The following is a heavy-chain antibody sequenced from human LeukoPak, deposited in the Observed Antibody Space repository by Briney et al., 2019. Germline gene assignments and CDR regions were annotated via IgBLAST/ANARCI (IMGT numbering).Heavy chain of an antibody. Sequence: PSETLSLTCTVSGGSISSYYWSWIRQPPGKGLEWIGYIYYSGSTNYNPSLKSRVTISVDTSKNQFSLKLSSVTAADTAVYYCARHEEHGGGDCFDYWGQGTLVTVSS. CDR3: ARHEEHGGGDCFDY. CDR2: IYYSGST. J-gene: IGHJ4*02. D-gene: IGHD4-23*01. V-gene: IGHV4-59*08. CDR1: GGSISSYY.